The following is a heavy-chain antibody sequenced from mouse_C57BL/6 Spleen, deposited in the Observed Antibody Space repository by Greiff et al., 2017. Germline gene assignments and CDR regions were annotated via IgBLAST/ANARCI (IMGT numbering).Heavy chain of an antibody. D-gene: IGHD1-1*01. CDR1: GYTFTSYW. J-gene: IGHJ4*01. V-gene: IGHV1-50*01. CDR3: ARNDYNGYAMDY. CDR2: IDPSDSYT. Sequence: QVQLQQPGAELVKPGASVKLSCKASGYTFTSYWMQWVKQRPGQGLEWIGEIDPSDSYTNYNQKFKGKATLTVDTSSSTAYMQLSSLTSEDSAVYYCARNDYNGYAMDYWGQGTSVTVSS.